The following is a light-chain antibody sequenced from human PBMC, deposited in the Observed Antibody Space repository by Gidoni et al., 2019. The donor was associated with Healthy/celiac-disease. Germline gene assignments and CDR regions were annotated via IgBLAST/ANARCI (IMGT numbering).Light chain of an antibody. J-gene: IGKJ1*01. CDR2: KAS. CDR1: QSISSW. Sequence: DIQMTQSPSTLPASVGDRVTITCRASQSISSWLAWYQQKPRKAPKLLIYKASSLESGVPSRFSGSGSGTEFTLTISSLQPDDFATYYCQQYNSYPWTFGQGTKVEIK. CDR3: QQYNSYPWT. V-gene: IGKV1-5*03.